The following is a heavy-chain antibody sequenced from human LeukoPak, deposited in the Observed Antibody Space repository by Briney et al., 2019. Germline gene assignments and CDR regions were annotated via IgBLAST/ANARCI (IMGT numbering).Heavy chain of an antibody. V-gene: IGHV3-23*01. D-gene: IGHD2/OR15-2a*01. J-gene: IGHJ4*02. CDR1: GFTFSSYA. Sequence: GGSLRLSCAASGFTFSSYAMSWVRQAPGKGLEWVSAISGSGGSTYYADSVKGRFTISRDNSKNTLYLQMNSLRAEDTAVYYCARGILSPFGGWSDYWGQGTLVTVSS. CDR2: ISGSGGST. CDR3: ARGILSPFGGWSDY.